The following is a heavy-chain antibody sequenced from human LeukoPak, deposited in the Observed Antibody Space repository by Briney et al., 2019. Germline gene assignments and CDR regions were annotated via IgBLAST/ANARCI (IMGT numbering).Heavy chain of an antibody. CDR3: ATYRQVLLPFES. Sequence: PGGSLRLSCAASGFTFSTFAMIWVHQPPGKGLEWVSSIFPSGGEIHYAHSVGGRFTISRDNSNSTLSLQMNSLRADDTAIYYCATYRQVLLPFESWGQGTLVTVSS. D-gene: IGHD2-8*02. V-gene: IGHV3-23*01. CDR2: IFPSGGEI. J-gene: IGHJ4*02. CDR1: GFTFSTFA.